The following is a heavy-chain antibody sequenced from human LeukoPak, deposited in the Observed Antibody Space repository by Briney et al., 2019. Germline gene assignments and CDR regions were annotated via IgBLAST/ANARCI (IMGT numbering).Heavy chain of an antibody. CDR1: GITLSNYG. D-gene: IGHD2-15*01. CDR2: ISDSGGST. J-gene: IGHJ4*02. CDR3: AKGGVVVAATLFDY. Sequence: GGSLRLSCAVSGITLSNYGMSWVRQAPGKGLEWVAGISDSGGSTNYADSVKGRFTISRDNPKNTLFLQMNSLRAEDTAVYYCAKGGVVVAATLFDYWGQGTLVTVSS. V-gene: IGHV3-23*01.